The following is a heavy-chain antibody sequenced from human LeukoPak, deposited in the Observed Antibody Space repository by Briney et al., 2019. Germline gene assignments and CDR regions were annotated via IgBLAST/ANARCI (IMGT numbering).Heavy chain of an antibody. CDR1: GGTFSSYA. J-gene: IGHJ3*02. D-gene: IGHD4-17*01. CDR3: ASPKGGYGDYYDAFDI. V-gene: IGHV1-69*13. Sequence: SVKVSCKASGGTFSSYAISWVRQAPGQGLEWMGGIIPIFGTANYAQKFQGRVTITADESTSTAYMELSSLRSEDTAVYYCASPKGGYGDYYDAFDIWGQGTMVTVSS. CDR2: IIPIFGTA.